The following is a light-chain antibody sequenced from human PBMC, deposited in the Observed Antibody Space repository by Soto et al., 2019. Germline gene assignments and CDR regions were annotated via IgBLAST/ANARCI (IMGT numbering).Light chain of an antibody. CDR3: SSYTTTSTLEVL. J-gene: IGLJ2*01. Sequence: QSALTQPASVSGSPGQSITISCTGTSSDVGGYNYVSWYQQHPGRAPKVMIYDVSNRPSGVSNRFSGSTSGNTASLTISGLQAEDEAEYYCSSYTTTSTLEVLFGGGTKVTVL. V-gene: IGLV2-14*01. CDR2: DVS. CDR1: SSDVGGYNY.